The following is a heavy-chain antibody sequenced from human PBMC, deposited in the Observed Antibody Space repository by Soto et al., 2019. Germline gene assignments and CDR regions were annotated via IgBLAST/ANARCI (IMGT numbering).Heavy chain of an antibody. CDR2: IIPIFGTA. D-gene: IGHD1-26*01. V-gene: IGHV1-69*01. Sequence: QVQLVQSGAEVKKPGSSVKVSCKASGGTFSSYAISWVRQAPGQGLEWMGGIIPIFGTANYAQKFQGRVTITADESTSTAYMELSSLRSEDTAVYYCASGRYLGGPRYTNWFDPWGQGTLVTVSS. CDR1: GGTFSSYA. CDR3: ASGRYLGGPRYTNWFDP. J-gene: IGHJ5*02.